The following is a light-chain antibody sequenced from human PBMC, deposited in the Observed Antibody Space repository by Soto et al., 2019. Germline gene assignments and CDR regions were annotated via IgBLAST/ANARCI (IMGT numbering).Light chain of an antibody. J-gene: IGKJ4*01. Sequence: DIQMTQSPSSLSASVGDRVTITCRASQSISSYLNWYQQKPGKAPMLLIYAASSLQSGVPSRFSGSGSETDFTLTISSLQPEDFGTFYCQQSYSTPLTFGGGTKVEIK. CDR2: AAS. CDR3: QQSYSTPLT. CDR1: QSISSY. V-gene: IGKV1-39*01.